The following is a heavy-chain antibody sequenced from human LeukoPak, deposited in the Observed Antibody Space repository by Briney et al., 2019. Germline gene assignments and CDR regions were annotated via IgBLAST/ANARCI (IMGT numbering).Heavy chain of an antibody. Sequence: GGSLRLSCAASGFTFSSYGMHWVRQAPGKGLDWVAFIHHDGSNKYYADSVKGRFTISRDNAKNSLYLQMNSLRAEDTAVYYCARDPSGVVVVADGDYWGQGTLVTVSS. CDR3: ARDPSGVVVVADGDY. D-gene: IGHD2-15*01. J-gene: IGHJ4*02. V-gene: IGHV3-30*02. CDR2: IHHDGSNK. CDR1: GFTFSSYG.